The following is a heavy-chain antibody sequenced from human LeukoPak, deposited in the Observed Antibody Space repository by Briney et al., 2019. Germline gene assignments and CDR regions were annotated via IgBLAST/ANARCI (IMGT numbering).Heavy chain of an antibody. CDR2: INANSGGT. D-gene: IGHD1-1*01. V-gene: IGHV1-2*02. CDR1: GYTFTAYY. Sequence: ASVKVSCKASGYTFTAYYMHWVRQAPGQGLEWMGWINANSGGTNYGQKFQGRVTMTRDTSISTVYMELSRLRSDDTAVYYCAREVTGTTDDYWGQGTLVTVSS. J-gene: IGHJ4*02. CDR3: AREVTGTTDDY.